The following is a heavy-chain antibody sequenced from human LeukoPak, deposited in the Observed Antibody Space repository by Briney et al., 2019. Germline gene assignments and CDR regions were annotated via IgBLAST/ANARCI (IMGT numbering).Heavy chain of an antibody. J-gene: IGHJ4*02. CDR3: ARDMSYYGSGIADY. CDR1: GGSIRSSSYY. V-gene: IGHV4-39*07. CDR2: IYYSGST. D-gene: IGHD3-10*01. Sequence: ASETLSLTCTVSGGSIRSSSYYWSWIRQPPGKGLEWIGSIYYSGSTYYNPSLKSRVTISADTSKNQSSLKLSSVTAADTAVYYCARDMSYYGSGIADYWGQGTLVTVSS.